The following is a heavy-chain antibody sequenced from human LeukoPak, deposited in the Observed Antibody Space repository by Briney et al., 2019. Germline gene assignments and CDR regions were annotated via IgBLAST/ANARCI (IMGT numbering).Heavy chain of an antibody. CDR2: INPSGGST. D-gene: IGHD2-8*01. CDR3: ARGLSDCTNGVCYSDNWFDP. J-gene: IGHJ5*02. CDR1: GYTFTSYY. Sequence: EASVKVSCKASGYTFTSYYMHWVRQAPGQGLEWMGIINPSGGSTSYAQKFQGGVTMTRDTSTSTVYMELSSLRSEDTAVYYCARGLSDCTNGVCYSDNWFDPWGQGTLVTVSS. V-gene: IGHV1-46*01.